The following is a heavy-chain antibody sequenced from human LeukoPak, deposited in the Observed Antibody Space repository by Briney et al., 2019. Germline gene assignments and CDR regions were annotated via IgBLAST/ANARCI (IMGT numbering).Heavy chain of an antibody. CDR1: GFTFSSYW. CDR3: ARDNYNVYPDS. D-gene: IGHD5/OR15-5a*01. V-gene: IGHV3-33*08. CDR2: IWNDGSNK. Sequence: QPGGSLRLSCAASGFTFSSYWMSWVRQAPGKRLEWVALIWNDGSNKYYSDSVKGRFTISRDNSNNTLYLQMNSLRAEDTAVYYCARDNYNVYPDSWGQGTLATVSS. J-gene: IGHJ4*02.